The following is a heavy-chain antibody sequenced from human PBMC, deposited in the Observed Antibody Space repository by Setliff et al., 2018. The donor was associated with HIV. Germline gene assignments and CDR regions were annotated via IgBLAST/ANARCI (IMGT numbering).Heavy chain of an antibody. J-gene: IGHJ4*02. V-gene: IGHV4-31*03. D-gene: IGHD2-21*02. CDR2: IYYSGNT. CDR3: ARSRLVTATRYYFDY. CDR1: GGSISSGGYY. Sequence: KSSETLSLTCTVSGGSISSGGYYWSWIRQHPGRGLECIGYIYYSGNTYYNPSLKSRFTISVDASKNQFSLKLSSVTAADTAVYYCARSRLVTATRYYFDYWGQGTLVTVSS.